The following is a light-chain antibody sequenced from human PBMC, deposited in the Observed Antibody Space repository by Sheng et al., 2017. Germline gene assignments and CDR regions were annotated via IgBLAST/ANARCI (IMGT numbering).Light chain of an antibody. J-gene: IGKJ2*03. CDR2: DAS. V-gene: IGKV1-5*01. CDR3: QQYYSKPYS. Sequence: IQMTQSPSTLSASVGDRVIITCRASQSLNNALAWYQVKPGKAPKFLIYDASTLQRGVPSRFSGSGSGTEFTLTISSLQAEDVAVYYCQQYYSKPYSFGRGTKLEIK. CDR1: QSLNNA.